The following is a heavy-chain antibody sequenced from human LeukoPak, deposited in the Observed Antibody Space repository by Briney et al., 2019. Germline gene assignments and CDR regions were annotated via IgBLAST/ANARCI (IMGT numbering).Heavy chain of an antibody. D-gene: IGHD3-10*01. CDR1: GFTFSSYS. V-gene: IGHV3-21*01. J-gene: IGHJ4*02. Sequence: GGPLRLSCAASGFTFSSYSMNWVRQAPGKGLEWVSSISSSSSYIYYADSVKGRFTISRDNAKNSLYLQMNTLRAEDTAVYYCARGRDYYTSGSYEYWGQGTLVTVSS. CDR3: ARGRDYYTSGSYEY. CDR2: ISSSSSYI.